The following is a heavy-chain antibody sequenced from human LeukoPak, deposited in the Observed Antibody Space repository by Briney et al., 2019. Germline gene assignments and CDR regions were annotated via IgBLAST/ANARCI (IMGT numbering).Heavy chain of an antibody. J-gene: IGHJ4*02. CDR1: GFTFSRAD. Sequence: QTGGSLRLSCAASGFTFSRADMSWVRQAPGKGLEWVSAVIPSGGSTYYADSVEGRFTISRGNSKNTLYLQMNSLRAEDPAVYCCAKDRGGGFDQWGQGTLVTVSS. V-gene: IGHV3-23*01. CDR3: AKDRGGGFDQ. D-gene: IGHD3-10*01. CDR2: VIPSGGST.